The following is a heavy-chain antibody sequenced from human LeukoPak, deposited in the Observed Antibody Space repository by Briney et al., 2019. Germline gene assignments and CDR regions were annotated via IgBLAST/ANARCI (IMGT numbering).Heavy chain of an antibody. Sequence: SQTLSLTCAVSGGSISSGGYSWSWIRQPPGKGLEWIGYIYHSGSTYYNPSLKSRVTILVDRSKNQFSLKLSSVTAADTAVYYCARVGPYYYGSGSPLDAFDIWGQGTMVTVSS. J-gene: IGHJ3*02. CDR3: ARVGPYYYGSGSPLDAFDI. CDR1: GGSISSGGYS. D-gene: IGHD3-10*01. CDR2: IYHSGST. V-gene: IGHV4-30-2*01.